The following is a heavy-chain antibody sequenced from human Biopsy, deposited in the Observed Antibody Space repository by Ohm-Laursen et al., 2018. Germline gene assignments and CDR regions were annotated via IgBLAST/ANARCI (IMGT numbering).Heavy chain of an antibody. CDR3: ARAGRYCSGGGCYSWFDS. V-gene: IGHV3-72*01. J-gene: IGHJ5*01. CDR2: IRDKPNSYTT. CDR1: GFSFSDNY. Sequence: SLRLSCAASGFSFSDNYMDWVRQAPGKGLEWVARIRDKPNSYTTDYAASVKGRFTISRDDSKNSLYLQMNSLKTEDTALYYCARAGRYCSGGGCYSWFDSWGQGTLVTVSS. D-gene: IGHD2-15*01.